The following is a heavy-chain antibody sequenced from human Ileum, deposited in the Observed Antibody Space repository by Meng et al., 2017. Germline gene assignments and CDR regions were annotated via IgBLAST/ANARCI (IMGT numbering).Heavy chain of an antibody. CDR2: IYYSGST. D-gene: IGHD1-26*01. J-gene: IGHJ5*02. CDR3: AREGEVGAAKGRWFDP. CDR1: GGSISGYY. V-gene: IGHV4-59*12. Sequence: SETLSLTCTVPGGSISGYYWSGIRQSPGRGLGWLGYIYYSGSTNYNPSLKSRVTISVDTSKNQFSLQMTSVTAEDTAVYYCAREGEVGAAKGRWFDPWGQGTLVTGAS.